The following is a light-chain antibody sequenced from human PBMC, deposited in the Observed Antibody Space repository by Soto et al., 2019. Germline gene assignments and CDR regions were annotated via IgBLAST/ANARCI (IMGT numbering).Light chain of an antibody. CDR3: HQYSDWPRGT. CDR2: GAS. Sequence: EIVMTQSPATLSVSPGERATLSCRASQSISSYLAWYQQKSGQAPRLLIHGASTRATDIPDRFSGGGSGTEFTLTISSLQSEDFAVYYCHQYSDWPRGTFGQGTKVDI. V-gene: IGKV3-15*01. CDR1: QSISSY. J-gene: IGKJ1*01.